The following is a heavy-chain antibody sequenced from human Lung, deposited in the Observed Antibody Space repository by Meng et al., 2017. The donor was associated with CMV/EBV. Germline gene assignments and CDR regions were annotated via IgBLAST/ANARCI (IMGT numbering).Heavy chain of an antibody. CDR2: ISTTTSTI. J-gene: IGHJ4*02. V-gene: IGHV3-11*01. CDR1: TFDDYY. Sequence: TFDDYYMSWIRQAPGKGLAWVSYISTTTSTIKYADSVKGRFTISRANAKNSLYLQMNSLRAEDTAVYYCARVYGDYHGVAAWDYFDYWGQGTLVTVSS. CDR3: ARVYGDYHGVAAWDYFDY. D-gene: IGHD4-17*01.